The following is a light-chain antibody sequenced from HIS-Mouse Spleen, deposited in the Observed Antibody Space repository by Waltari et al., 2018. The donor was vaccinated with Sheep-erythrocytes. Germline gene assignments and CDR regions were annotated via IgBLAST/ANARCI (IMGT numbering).Light chain of an antibody. Sequence: SYELTQPPSVSVSPGQTASITCSGEKWVDKYACLYQQKPGQSPVLVIYQDRKRPSGIPERFSGSNSGNTATLTISGTQAMDEDDYYCQAWDSSTVVFGGGTKLTVL. CDR1: KWVDKY. CDR3: QAWDSSTVV. CDR2: QDR. V-gene: IGLV3-1*01. J-gene: IGLJ2*01.